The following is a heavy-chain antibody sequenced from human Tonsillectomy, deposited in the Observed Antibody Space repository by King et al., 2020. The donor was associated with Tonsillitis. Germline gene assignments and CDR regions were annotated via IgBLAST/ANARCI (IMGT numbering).Heavy chain of an antibody. J-gene: IGHJ6*03. CDR3: ARDPPKYYDILTGYQSGYYYMDV. Sequence: QLVQSGAEVKKPGSSVKVSCKASGGTFSSYAISWVRQAPGQGLEWMGRIIPILDIANYAQKFQGRVTITADKSTSTAYMELSSLRFEDTAVYYCARDPPKYYDILTGYQSGYYYMDVWGKGTTVTVSS. CDR2: IIPILDIA. D-gene: IGHD3-9*01. CDR1: GGTFSSYA. V-gene: IGHV1-69*09.